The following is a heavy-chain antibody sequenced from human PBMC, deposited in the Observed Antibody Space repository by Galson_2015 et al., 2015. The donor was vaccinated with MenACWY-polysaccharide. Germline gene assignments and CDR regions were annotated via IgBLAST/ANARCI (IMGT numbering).Heavy chain of an antibody. D-gene: IGHD3-10*01. Sequence: LRLSCAASGFTFSSYDMHWVRQATGKGLEWVSGIGTAGDTYYPGSVKGRFTISRENAKNSLYLQMNSLRAGDTAVYYCARAYGKHWYFDLWGRGTLVTVSS. CDR3: ARAYGKHWYFDL. J-gene: IGHJ2*01. CDR2: IGTAGDT. CDR1: GFTFSSYD. V-gene: IGHV3-13*01.